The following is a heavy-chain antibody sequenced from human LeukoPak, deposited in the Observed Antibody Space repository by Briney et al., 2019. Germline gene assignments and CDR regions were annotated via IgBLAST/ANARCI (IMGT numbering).Heavy chain of an antibody. J-gene: IGHJ6*02. V-gene: IGHV1-58*02. Sequence: SVKVSCKASGFTFTSSAMQWVRQARGQRLEWIGWIVVGSGNTNYAQKFQERVTITRDMSTSTAYMELSSLRSEDTAVYYCARGGYYYYGMDVWGQGTTVTVSS. CDR1: GFTFTSSA. CDR3: ARGGYYYYGMDV. CDR2: IVVGSGNT.